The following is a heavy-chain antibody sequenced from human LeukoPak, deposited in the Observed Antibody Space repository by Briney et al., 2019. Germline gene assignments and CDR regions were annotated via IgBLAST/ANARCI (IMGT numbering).Heavy chain of an antibody. V-gene: IGHV4-34*01. J-gene: IGHJ4*02. Sequence: SETLSLTCAVSGVSFSGYYWSWVRQPPGKGLEWIGEINHSGSSNYNPSLKSRVTISVDMSKNQFSLQLRSVTAADAPVYYFWRGGYYDSSGYYSQSDYWGQGTLVTVSS. D-gene: IGHD3-22*01. CDR1: GVSFSGYY. CDR2: INHSGSS. CDR3: WRGGYYDSSGYYSQSDY.